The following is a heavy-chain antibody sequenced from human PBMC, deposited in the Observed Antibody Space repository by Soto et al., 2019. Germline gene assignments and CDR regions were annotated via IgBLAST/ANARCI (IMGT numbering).Heavy chain of an antibody. V-gene: IGHV4-61*01. D-gene: IGHD2-15*01. Sequence: QVQLQESGPGLVKPSETLSLTCTVSGVSVTSGSYYWTWIRQTPGKGLEWIGCIYHSGDTKYNPPLTIGVPSSTETSKNQFSRKLSSVPAADTAVYLCARGWQSKWHPMEYWGQGTLVTVSS. CDR1: GVSVTSGSYY. J-gene: IGHJ4*02. CDR2: IYHSGDT. CDR3: ARGWQSKWHPMEY.